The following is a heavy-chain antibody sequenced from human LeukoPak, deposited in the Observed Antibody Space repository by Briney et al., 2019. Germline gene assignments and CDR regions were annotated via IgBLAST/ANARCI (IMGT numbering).Heavy chain of an antibody. CDR1: GGSFSSYY. CDR2: IYYIGTT. CDR3: AREGYGSGSSHFMDV. V-gene: IGHV4-59*01. Sequence: SETLSLTCTASGGSFSSYYWSWIRQPPGKGLEWIGYIYYIGTTNYNPSLKSRATMSVDMSKNQFSLKLTSVTAADTAVYYCAREGYGSGSSHFMDVWGTGTTVTVSS. J-gene: IGHJ6*03. D-gene: IGHD3-10*01.